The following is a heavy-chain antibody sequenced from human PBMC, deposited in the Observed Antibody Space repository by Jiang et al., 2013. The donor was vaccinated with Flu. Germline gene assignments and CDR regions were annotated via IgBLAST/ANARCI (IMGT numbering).Heavy chain of an antibody. J-gene: IGHJ6*04. V-gene: IGHV1-46*01. CDR3: ARDLIVVVTANAWGNYYGMDV. CDR2: INPSGGST. CDR1: RYTFTKYF. D-gene: IGHD2-21*02. Sequence: SGAEVKKPASSVKVSCQASRYTFTKYFTQWVRQGPGQGLEWMGIINPSGGSTSYAQKFQGRVTMTRDTSTSTVYMELSSLRSEDTAVYYCARDLIVVVTANAWGNYYGMDVVGQRDHGHRLL.